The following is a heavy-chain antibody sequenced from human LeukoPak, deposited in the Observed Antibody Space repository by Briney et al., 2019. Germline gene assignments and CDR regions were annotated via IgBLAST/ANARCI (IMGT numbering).Heavy chain of an antibody. D-gene: IGHD3-22*01. CDR3: AKLQKVIVPPLDAFDI. CDR1: GYTFTSYD. CDR2: MNPNSGNT. Sequence: ASVKVSCKASGYTFTSYDINWVQQATGQGLEWMGWMNPNSGNTGYAQKFQGRVTMTRNTSISTAYMELNSLRAEDTAVYYCAKLQKVIVPPLDAFDIWGQGTMVTVSS. V-gene: IGHV1-8*01. J-gene: IGHJ3*02.